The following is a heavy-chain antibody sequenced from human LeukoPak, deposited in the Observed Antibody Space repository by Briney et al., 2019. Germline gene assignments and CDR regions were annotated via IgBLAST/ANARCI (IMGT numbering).Heavy chain of an antibody. V-gene: IGHV1-2*02. D-gene: IGHD2-2*01. CDR2: INPNSGGT. Sequence: GASVKVSCKASGYTFTGYYMHWVRQAPGQGLEWMGWINPNSGGTNYAQKFQGRVTMTRDTSISTAYMELSRLRSDDTAVYYCARVERAAGYCSSTSCLTGRDWFDPWGQGTLVTVSS. J-gene: IGHJ5*02. CDR1: GYTFTGYY. CDR3: ARVERAAGYCSSTSCLTGRDWFDP.